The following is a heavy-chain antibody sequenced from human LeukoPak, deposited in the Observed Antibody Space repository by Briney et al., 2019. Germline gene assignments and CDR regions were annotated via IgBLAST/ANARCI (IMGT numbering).Heavy chain of an antibody. J-gene: IGHJ4*02. CDR1: GFSLSTSGVG. CDR3: AREIAVAGVFDY. CDR2: IYWNDDK. D-gene: IGHD6-19*01. V-gene: IGHV2-5*01. Sequence: SGPTLVNPTQTLTLTCTFSGFSLSTSGVGVGLIRQPPGKALEWLALIYWNDDKRYSPSLKSRLTITKDTSKNQVVLTMTNMDPVDTATYYCAREIAVAGVFDYWGQGTLVTVSS.